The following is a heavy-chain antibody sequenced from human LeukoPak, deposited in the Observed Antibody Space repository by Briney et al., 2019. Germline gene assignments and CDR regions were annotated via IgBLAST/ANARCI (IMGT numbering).Heavy chain of an antibody. Sequence: PSETLSLTCTVSGGSISSSSYYWGWIRQPPGKGLEWIGSVYYSGSTYYHPSLKSRVTISVDTSKNQFSLKLSSVTAADTAVYYCARKYYGSGSYYKDINFDYWGQGTLVTVSS. V-gene: IGHV4-39*01. CDR3: ARKYYGSGSYYKDINFDY. J-gene: IGHJ4*02. CDR1: GGSISSSSYY. CDR2: VYYSGST. D-gene: IGHD3-10*01.